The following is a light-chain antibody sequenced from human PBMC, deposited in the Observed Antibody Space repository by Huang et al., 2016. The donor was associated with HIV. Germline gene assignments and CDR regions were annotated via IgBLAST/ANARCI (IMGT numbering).Light chain of an antibody. CDR2: GAS. V-gene: IGKV3-15*01. CDR1: QSGSSN. J-gene: IGKJ1*01. Sequence: EIVMTQSPATLSVSPGERATLPCRASQSGSSNLAWYQQKPGQAPRLLIYGASTRATGIPARVSGSGSGTEFTLTISSLQSEDFAVYYCQQYNNWPPTFGQGTKVEIK. CDR3: QQYNNWPPT.